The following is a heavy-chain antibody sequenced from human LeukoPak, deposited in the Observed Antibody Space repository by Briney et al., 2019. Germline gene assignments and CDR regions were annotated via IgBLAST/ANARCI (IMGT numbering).Heavy chain of an antibody. CDR2: INSDGSST. CDR1: GFTFSSYW. CDR3: ARQGVLTGYLDY. Sequence: GGSLRLSCAASGFTFSSYWMHWVRQAPGKGLVWVSRINSDGSSTSYADSVKGRFTISRDNAKNTLYLQMNSLRAEDTAVYYCARQGVLTGYLDYWGQGTLVTVSS. J-gene: IGHJ4*02. D-gene: IGHD3-9*01. V-gene: IGHV3-74*01.